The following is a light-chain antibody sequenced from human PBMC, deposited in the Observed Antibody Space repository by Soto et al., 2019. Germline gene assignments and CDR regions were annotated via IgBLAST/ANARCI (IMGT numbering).Light chain of an antibody. CDR2: NVY. CDR3: SSYARSSTLV. CDR1: SSDVGGYDF. V-gene: IGLV2-14*03. Sequence: QSALTQPASVSGSPGQSITISCTGTSSDVGGYDFVSWYEHHPGKAPKLIIYNVYYRPSGVSDRCSGSKSGNTASLTISGLQAEDEADYYCSSYARSSTLVVGTGTKVTVL. J-gene: IGLJ1*01.